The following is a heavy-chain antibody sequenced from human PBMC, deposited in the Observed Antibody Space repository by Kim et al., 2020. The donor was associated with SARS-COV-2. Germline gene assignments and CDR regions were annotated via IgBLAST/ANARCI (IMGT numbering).Heavy chain of an antibody. D-gene: IGHD3-16*01. J-gene: IGHJ6*02. CDR3: ATDVMITFGGVIPLGYYYYGIDV. CDR1: GFTFSSYA. CDR2: ISYDGSNK. Sequence: GGSLRLSCAASGFTFSSYAMHWVRQAPGKGLEWVADISYDGSNKYYADSVKGRFTISRDNSKNTLYLQMNSLRAEDTAVYYCATDVMITFGGVIPLGYYYYGIDVWGQGTTCTVSS. V-gene: IGHV3-30*14.